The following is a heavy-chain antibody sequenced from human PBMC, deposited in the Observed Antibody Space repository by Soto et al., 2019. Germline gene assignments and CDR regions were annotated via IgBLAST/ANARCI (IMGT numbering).Heavy chain of an antibody. D-gene: IGHD3-3*01. CDR3: ATRITVFGLLIPPFDP. V-gene: IGHV4-34*01. CDR1: GGSVNGYY. CDR2: LNHTGGT. Sequence: SETLSLTCAVYGGSVNGYYWNWIRQPPGKGLEWIGELNHTGGTHYNPSLKSRVTMSVYTSKNQFSLRLSSVTAADTAIYYCATRITVFGLLIPPFDPWGQGTQVTVSS. J-gene: IGHJ5*02.